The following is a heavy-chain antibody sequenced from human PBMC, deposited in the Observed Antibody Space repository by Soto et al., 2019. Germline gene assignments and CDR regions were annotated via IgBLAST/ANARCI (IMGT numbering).Heavy chain of an antibody. CDR3: ASVGGYCSGGSCFEPNDY. CDR2: IIPIFGTA. D-gene: IGHD2-15*01. CDR1: GGTFSSYA. V-gene: IGHV1-69*01. J-gene: IGHJ4*02. Sequence: QVQLVQSGAEVKKPGSSVKVSCKASGGTFSSYAISWVRQAPGQGLEWMGGIIPIFGTANYAQKFQGRVTITAYESTSTAYMELSSLRSEDTVVYYSASVGGYCSGGSCFEPNDYWGQGTLVTVSS.